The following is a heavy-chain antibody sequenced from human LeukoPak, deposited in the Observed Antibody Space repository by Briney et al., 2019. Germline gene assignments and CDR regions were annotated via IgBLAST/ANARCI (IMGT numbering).Heavy chain of an antibody. D-gene: IGHD6-13*01. CDR2: IYYSGST. V-gene: IGHV4-59*01. CDR3: ARGVFYYYYYMDV. CDR1: GGSISSYY. Sequence: PSETLSLTCTDSGGSISSYYWSWIRHPPGKGLEWIGYIYYSGSTNYNPSLKSRVTISVDTSKNQFSLKLSSVTAADTAVYYCARGVFYYYYYMDVWGKGTTVTVSS. J-gene: IGHJ6*03.